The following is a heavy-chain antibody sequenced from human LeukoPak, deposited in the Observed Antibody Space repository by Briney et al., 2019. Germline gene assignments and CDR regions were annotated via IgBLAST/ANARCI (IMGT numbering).Heavy chain of an antibody. CDR2: INPSGGST. D-gene: IGHD3-22*01. V-gene: IGHV1-46*01. CDR3: ARDSHYDSSGYYSYYFDY. Sequence: VASVTVSFTASGYTFTIYYMHWVRQAPGQGLEWMGIINPSGGSTSYAQKFQGRVSMTRDMSTSTVYMELSSLRSEDTAVYYCARDSHYDSSGYYSYYFDYWGQGTLVTVSS. J-gene: IGHJ4*02. CDR1: GYTFTIYY.